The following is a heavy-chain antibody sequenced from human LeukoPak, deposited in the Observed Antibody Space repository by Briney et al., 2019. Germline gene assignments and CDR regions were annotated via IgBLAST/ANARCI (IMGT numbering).Heavy chain of an antibody. D-gene: IGHD6-19*01. CDR2: INHSGST. J-gene: IGHJ4*02. Sequence: SDTLSLTRAVYGGSFSGYYWSWIRQPPGKGLEWIGEINHSGSTNYNPSLKSRVTISVDTSKNQFSLKLSSVTAADTAVYYCAGLAVAGNFDYWGQGTLVTVSS. V-gene: IGHV4-34*01. CDR1: GGSFSGYY. CDR3: AGLAVAGNFDY.